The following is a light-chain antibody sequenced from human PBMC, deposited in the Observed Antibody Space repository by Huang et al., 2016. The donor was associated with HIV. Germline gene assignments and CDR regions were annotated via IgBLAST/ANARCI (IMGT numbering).Light chain of an antibody. CDR2: GAS. Sequence: EIIMTQSPATLSLSPGEGASLAFRANQSVATNLAWYLHRPGQRPRILLFGASTRASGLPGRFSGSGSGTQFTLTVSGLQSEDFAVYYCQQYHNWPYTFGQGTKLEI. V-gene: IGKV3-15*01. CDR1: QSVATN. J-gene: IGKJ2*01. CDR3: QQYHNWPYT.